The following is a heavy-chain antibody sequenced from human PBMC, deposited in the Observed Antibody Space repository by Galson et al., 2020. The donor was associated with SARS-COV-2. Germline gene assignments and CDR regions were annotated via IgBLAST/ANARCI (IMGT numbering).Heavy chain of an antibody. CDR3: ARHRDYYDSWDAFEM. Sequence: GESLKISCKGSGYTFSSYWIGWVRQVPGKGLEWIGIVYPGESATRYSPSLQGRVTISADTSRNTAYLQWSSLKASDTAMYYCARHRDYYDSWDAFEMWGQGTMVTV. CDR1: GYTFSSYW. D-gene: IGHD3-22*01. J-gene: IGHJ3*02. V-gene: IGHV5-51*01. CDR2: VYPGESAT.